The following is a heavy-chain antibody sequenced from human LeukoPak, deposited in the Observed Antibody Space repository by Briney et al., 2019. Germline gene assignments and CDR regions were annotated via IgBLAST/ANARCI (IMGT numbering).Heavy chain of an antibody. D-gene: IGHD3-10*01. CDR2: IFYSGST. CDR3: AGPWFGESPFDY. V-gene: IGHV4-59*01. J-gene: IGHJ4*02. Sequence: SETLSLTCTVSGDSIRSYYWTWIRQPPGKALEWIGYIFYSGSTNYNPALKSRVSISVNTSKNQFSLKLPSVAAAGTAVYYCAGPWFGESPFDYWGQGTLVTVSS. CDR1: GDSIRSYY.